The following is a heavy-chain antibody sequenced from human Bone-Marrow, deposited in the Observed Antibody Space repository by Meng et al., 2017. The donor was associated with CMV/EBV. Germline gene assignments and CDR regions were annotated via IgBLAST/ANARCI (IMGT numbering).Heavy chain of an antibody. Sequence: SETLSLTCTVSGGSVSSGSYYWSWIRQPPGKGLEWIGYIYYSGSTNYNPSLKSRVTISVDTSKNQFSLKLSSVTAADTAVYYCARVGAMGAFDHWGQGTLVTVSS. CDR1: GGSVSSGSYY. V-gene: IGHV4-61*01. J-gene: IGHJ4*02. CDR2: IYYSGST. CDR3: ARVGAMGAFDH. D-gene: IGHD5-18*01.